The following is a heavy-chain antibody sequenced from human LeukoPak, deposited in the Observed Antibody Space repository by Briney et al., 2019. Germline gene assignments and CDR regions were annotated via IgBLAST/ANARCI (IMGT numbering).Heavy chain of an antibody. Sequence: PGGSLRLSCAASGFTSGFTFSSYSMHWVRQAPGKGLEWVSFISYDGSNTYYADSVKERFTVSRDNSKNTLSLQLSSLRIEDTAVYYCARDRTNHLDGPYESWGQGTLVTVSS. CDR1: GFTFSSYS. V-gene: IGHV3-30*15. J-gene: IGHJ4*02. CDR3: ARDRTNHLDGPYES. D-gene: IGHD1-14*01. CDR2: ISYDGSNT.